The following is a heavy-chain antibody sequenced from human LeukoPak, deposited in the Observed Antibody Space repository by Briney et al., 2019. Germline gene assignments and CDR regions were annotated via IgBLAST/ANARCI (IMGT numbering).Heavy chain of an antibody. J-gene: IGHJ4*02. D-gene: IGHD4-23*01. Sequence: GGSLRLSCAASGFTFSIYAVSWVRQAPGKGLEWVSTISGSADSTYYADSVKGRFTISRDNSKNTLYLQMNSLRAEDTAVYYCARESYGGNSLDCWGQGTLVTVSS. V-gene: IGHV3-23*01. CDR1: GFTFSIYA. CDR3: ARESYGGNSLDC. CDR2: ISGSADST.